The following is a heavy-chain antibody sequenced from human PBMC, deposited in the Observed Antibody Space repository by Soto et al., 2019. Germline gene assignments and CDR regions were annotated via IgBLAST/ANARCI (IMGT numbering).Heavy chain of an antibody. D-gene: IGHD6-13*01. CDR2: IYWDDDK. J-gene: IGHJ4*02. CDR1: GFSLSTSGMG. CDR3: AHYSNTCSFDY. V-gene: IGHV2-5*02. Sequence: QITLKESGPTLVKPTQTLTLTCTFSGFSLSTSGMGVGWIRQPPGKALEWLALIYWDDDKRYSPSLKSRLTIPKDTSKNPVVLTMTNMHPLDTATYYCAHYSNTCSFDYWGQGTLVTASS.